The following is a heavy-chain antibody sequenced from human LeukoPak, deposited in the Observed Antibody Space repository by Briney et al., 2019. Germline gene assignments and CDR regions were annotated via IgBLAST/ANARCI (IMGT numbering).Heavy chain of an antibody. CDR3: ARALYYGSGSYPPRYYYGMDV. J-gene: IGHJ6*02. V-gene: IGHV4-59*01. D-gene: IGHD3-10*01. CDR1: GGSISSYY. CDR2: IYYSGST. Sequence: PSETLSLTCTVSGGSISSYYWSWIRQPPGKGLEWLGYIYYSGSTNYNPSLKSRVTISVDTSKNQFSLKLSSVTAADTAVYYCARALYYGSGSYPPRYYYGMDVWGQGTTVTVSS.